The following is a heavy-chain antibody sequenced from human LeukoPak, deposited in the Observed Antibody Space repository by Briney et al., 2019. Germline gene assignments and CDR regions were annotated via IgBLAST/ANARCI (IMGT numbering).Heavy chain of an antibody. CDR2: IYHSGSP. CDR1: GGSVSSGTYY. Sequence: SETLSLTCTVSGGSVSSGTYYWSWIRQPPGKGLEWIGYIYHSGSPNYNPSLKSRVTISVDTSKNQFSLKLSSVTAADTAVYYCARDGAAAGTSFDYWGQGTLVTVSS. V-gene: IGHV4-61*01. D-gene: IGHD6-13*01. CDR3: ARDGAAAGTSFDY. J-gene: IGHJ4*02.